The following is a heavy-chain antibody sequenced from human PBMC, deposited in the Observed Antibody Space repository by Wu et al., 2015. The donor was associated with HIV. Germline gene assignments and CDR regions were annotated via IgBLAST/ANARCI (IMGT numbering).Heavy chain of an antibody. V-gene: IGHV1-46*03. D-gene: IGHD2-2*02. Sequence: QVQLVQSGAEVKKPGASVKVSCKASGYTFTSYYMHWVRQAPGQGLEWMGIINPSGGSTSYAQKFQGRVTMTRDTSTSTVYMELSSLRSEDTAVYYCARPSGYCSSTSCYTVSFDYWGQGTLVTVSS. CDR3: ARPSGYCSSTSCYTVSFDY. CDR1: GYTFTSYY. CDR2: INPSGGST. J-gene: IGHJ4*02.